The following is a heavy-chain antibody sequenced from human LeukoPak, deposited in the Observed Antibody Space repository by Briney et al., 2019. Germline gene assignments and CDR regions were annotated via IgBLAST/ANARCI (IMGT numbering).Heavy chain of an antibody. Sequence: PGGSLRLSCAASGFTFSSYAMSWVRQAPGKGLEWVSAISSSVSSTYYADSVKGRFTISRDNSKNTLYLQMNSLRAEDTAVYYCAKDVYGDYGGLVYWGQGTLVTVSS. CDR3: AKDVYGDYGGLVY. D-gene: IGHD4-17*01. CDR1: GFTFSSYA. CDR2: ISSSVSST. V-gene: IGHV3-23*01. J-gene: IGHJ4*02.